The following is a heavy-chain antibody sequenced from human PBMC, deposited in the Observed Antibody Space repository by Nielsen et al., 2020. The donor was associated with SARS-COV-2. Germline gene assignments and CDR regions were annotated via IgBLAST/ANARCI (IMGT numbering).Heavy chain of an antibody. V-gene: IGHV3-30-3*01. CDR3: ASLTGYSNDY. Sequence: SCKASGYTFTSYYMHWVRQAPGKGLEWVAVISYDGSNKYYADSVKGRFTISRDNSKNTLYLQMNSLRAEDTALYYCASLTGYSNDYWGQGTLVTVSS. CDR2: ISYDGSNK. J-gene: IGHJ4*02. CDR1: GYTFTSYY. D-gene: IGHD3-9*01.